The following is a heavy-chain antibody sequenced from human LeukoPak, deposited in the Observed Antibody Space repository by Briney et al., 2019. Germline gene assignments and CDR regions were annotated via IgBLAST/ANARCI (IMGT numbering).Heavy chain of an antibody. V-gene: IGHV3-23*01. CDR1: GLTFSSYA. CDR3: ARRHSSPWGMGV. D-gene: IGHD6-6*01. Sequence: AGGSLRLSCVASGLTFSSYAMNWVRQAPGKGLEWVAGISGGGGFRYYADSVKGRFTISRDNSKNTLNLQMNSLRAEDTAVYYCARRHSSPWGMGVWGQGTTVTVSS. CDR2: ISGGGGFR. J-gene: IGHJ6*02.